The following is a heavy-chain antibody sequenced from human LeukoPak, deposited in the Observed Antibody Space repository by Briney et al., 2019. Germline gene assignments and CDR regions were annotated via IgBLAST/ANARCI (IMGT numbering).Heavy chain of an antibody. CDR1: GFTFSSYG. D-gene: IGHD7-27*01. CDR3: ARDADWGRYDC. J-gene: IGHJ4*02. V-gene: IGHV3-23*01. Sequence: GETLRLSCAASGFTFSSYGMNWVRQAPGKGLEWVSGIGGSGGTTTYYADSVKGRFTISRDNSKNTLYLQMNSLRADDTAVFYCARDADWGRYDCWGQGTLVTVSS. CDR2: IGGSGGTTT.